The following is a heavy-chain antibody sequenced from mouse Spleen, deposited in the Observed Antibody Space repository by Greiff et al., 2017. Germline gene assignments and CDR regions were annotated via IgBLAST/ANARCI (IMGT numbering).Heavy chain of an antibody. D-gene: IGHD2-1*01. V-gene: IGHV3-6*01. Sequence: EVKLMESGPGLVKPSQSLSLTCSVTGYSITSGYYWNWIRQFPGNKLEWMGYISYDGSNNYNPSLKNRISITRDTSKNQFFLKLNSVTTEDTATYYCASLYGILSYWYFDVWGAGTTVTVSS. CDR3: ASLYGILSYWYFDV. CDR2: ISYDGSN. J-gene: IGHJ1*01. CDR1: GYSITSGYY.